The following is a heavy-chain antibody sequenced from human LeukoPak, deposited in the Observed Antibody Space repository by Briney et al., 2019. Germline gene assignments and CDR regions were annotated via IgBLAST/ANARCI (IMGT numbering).Heavy chain of an antibody. D-gene: IGHD3-10*01. CDR3: ARDYGHRDWFDP. J-gene: IGHJ5*02. CDR2: ISSSSSYI. CDR1: GFTFSSYS. V-gene: IGHV3-21*06. Sequence: GGSLRLSCAASGFTFSSYSMNWVRQAPGKGLEWVSSISSSSSYIYYADSVKGRFTISRDNAKNSLYLQMNSLRAEDTAVYYCARDYGHRDWFDPWGQGTLVTVSS.